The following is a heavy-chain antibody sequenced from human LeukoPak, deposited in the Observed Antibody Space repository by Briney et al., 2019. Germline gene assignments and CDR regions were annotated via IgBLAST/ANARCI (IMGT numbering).Heavy chain of an antibody. V-gene: IGHV1-2*02. CDR1: GYTFTGYY. J-gene: IGHJ4*02. Sequence: ASVTVSCKASGYTFTGYYMHWVRQVPGQGLEWMGWINPNSGGTNYAQKFQGRVTMTRDTSISTAYMELSRLRSGDTAVYYCAREKNRSLGYSYGLGYWGQGTLVTVSS. CDR3: AREKNRSLGYSYGLGY. D-gene: IGHD5-18*01. CDR2: INPNSGGT.